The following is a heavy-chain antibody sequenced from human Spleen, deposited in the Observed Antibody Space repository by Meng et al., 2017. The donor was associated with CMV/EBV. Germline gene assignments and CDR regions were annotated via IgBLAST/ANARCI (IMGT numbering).Heavy chain of an antibody. Sequence: QVQLKESGPGLVKPSQTLPLTCTVSGGSISSGSYYWSWIRQPAGKGLEWIGRIYTSGSTNYNPSLKSRVTISVDTSKNQFSLKLSSVTAADTAVYYCAREVGDYWGQGTLVTVSS. CDR2: IYTSGST. CDR1: GGSISSGSYY. CDR3: AREVGDY. J-gene: IGHJ4*02. V-gene: IGHV4-61*02. D-gene: IGHD1-26*01.